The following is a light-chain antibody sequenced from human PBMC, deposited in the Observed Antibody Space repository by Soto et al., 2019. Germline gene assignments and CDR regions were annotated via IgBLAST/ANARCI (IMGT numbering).Light chain of an antibody. Sequence: QSALTQPASVSGSPGQSITISCTGTSSDVGGYNYVSWYQQHPGKAPKLMIYEVSNRPSGVSNRFSGSKSGNTASLTISGLQAEDEADYSCSSYTSSSPLPCVFGTGTKLTVL. CDR1: SSDVGGYNY. CDR3: SSYTSSSPLPCV. J-gene: IGLJ1*01. V-gene: IGLV2-14*01. CDR2: EVS.